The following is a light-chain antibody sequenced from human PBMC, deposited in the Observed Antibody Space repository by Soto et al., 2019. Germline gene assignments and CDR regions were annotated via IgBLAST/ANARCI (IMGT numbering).Light chain of an antibody. J-gene: IGLJ2*01. Sequence: QSVLTQPPSASGTPGQRVTISCCGSSSNIGSNYVYWYQQLPGTAPKVLIYRNNQRPSGVPDRFSGSKSGTSASLAISGLRSEDEADYYCAAWADSLSGVVFGGGTKLTVL. CDR3: AAWADSLSGVV. V-gene: IGLV1-47*01. CDR2: RNN. CDR1: SSNIGSNY.